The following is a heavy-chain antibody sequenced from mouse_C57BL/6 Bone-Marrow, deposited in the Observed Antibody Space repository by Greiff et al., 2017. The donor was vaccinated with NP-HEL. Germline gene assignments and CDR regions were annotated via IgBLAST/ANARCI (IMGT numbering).Heavy chain of an antibody. CDR1: GYTFTSYG. V-gene: IGHV1-81*01. CDR2: IYPRSGNT. CDR3: ARRGTVVPFDY. D-gene: IGHD1-1*01. Sequence: QVQLQQPGAELARPGASVKLSCKASGYTFTSYGISWVKQRTGQGLEWIGEIYPRSGNTYYNEKFKGKATLTADKSSSTAYMELRSLTSEDSAVYFCARRGTVVPFDYWGQGTTLTVSS. J-gene: IGHJ2*01.